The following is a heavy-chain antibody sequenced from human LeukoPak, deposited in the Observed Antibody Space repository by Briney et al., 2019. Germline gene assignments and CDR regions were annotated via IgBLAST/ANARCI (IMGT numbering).Heavy chain of an antibody. CDR2: IKPSGGDT. J-gene: IGHJ6*02. CDR3: ARGPRWRTNYYGMDV. D-gene: IGHD4-23*01. V-gene: IGHV1-46*01. CDR1: GYTFLNYW. Sequence: GASVKVSCKASGYTFLNYWIQWVRQAPGQGLEWMGMIKPSGGDTTYAQKFQGRVTMTRDTSTNTVHMEVYSLRSEDTAVYYCARGPRWRTNYYGMDVWGQGTTVTVSS.